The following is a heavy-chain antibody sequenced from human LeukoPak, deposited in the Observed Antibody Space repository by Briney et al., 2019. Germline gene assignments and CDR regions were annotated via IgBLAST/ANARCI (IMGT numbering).Heavy chain of an antibody. CDR1: GFTFSSYS. J-gene: IGHJ6*02. Sequence: GGSLRLSCAASGFTFSSYSMNWVRQAPGKGLEWVSSISSSSSYIYYADSVKGRFTISRDNAKNSLYLQMNSLRAEDTAVYYCAKDVQTYYDFWSGYYQHYYYYGMDVWGQGTTVTVSS. D-gene: IGHD3-3*01. CDR3: AKDVQTYYDFWSGYYQHYYYYGMDV. CDR2: ISSSSSYI. V-gene: IGHV3-21*04.